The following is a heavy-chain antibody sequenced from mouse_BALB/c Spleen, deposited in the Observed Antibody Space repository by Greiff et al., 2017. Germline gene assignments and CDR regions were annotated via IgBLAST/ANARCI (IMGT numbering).Heavy chain of an antibody. Sequence: QVQLKESGAELVKPGASVKLSCKASGYTFTSYYMYWVKQRPGQGLEWIGEINPSNGGTNFNEKFKSKATLTVDKSSSTAYMQLSSLTSEDSAVYYCTRVNYYYGSSYPDYWSQGTTLTVSS. CDR1: GYTFTSYY. D-gene: IGHD1-1*01. J-gene: IGHJ2*01. CDR2: INPSNGGT. CDR3: TRVNYYYGSSYPDY. V-gene: IGHV1S81*02.